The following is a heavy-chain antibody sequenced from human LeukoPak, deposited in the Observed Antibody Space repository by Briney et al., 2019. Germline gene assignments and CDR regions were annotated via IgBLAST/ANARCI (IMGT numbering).Heavy chain of an antibody. J-gene: IGHJ4*02. D-gene: IGHD3-22*01. CDR2: ISGSGGST. CDR1: GFTFSSYA. CDR3: AKDQYYDSSGYLDY. V-gene: IGHV3-23*01. Sequence: GGSLRLSCAASGFTFSSYARSWVRQAPGKGLEWVSAISGSGGSTYYADSVKGRFTISRDNSKNTLYLQMNSLRAEDTAVYYCAKDQYYDSSGYLDYWGQGTLVTVSS.